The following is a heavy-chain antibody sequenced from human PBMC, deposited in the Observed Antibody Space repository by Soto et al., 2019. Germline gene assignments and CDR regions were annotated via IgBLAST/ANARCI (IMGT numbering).Heavy chain of an antibody. Sequence: GGSLRLSCSASGFSFRTYGMHWVRQAPGKGLEWVAFISFDGGDESYADAVKGRFSISRDNSNDTLHLQMDSLRADDTAFYYCVRGGWASTPSDYWGQGA. V-gene: IGHV3-33*01. CDR2: ISFDGGDE. D-gene: IGHD1-26*01. CDR3: VRGGWASTPSDY. CDR1: GFSFRTYG. J-gene: IGHJ4*02.